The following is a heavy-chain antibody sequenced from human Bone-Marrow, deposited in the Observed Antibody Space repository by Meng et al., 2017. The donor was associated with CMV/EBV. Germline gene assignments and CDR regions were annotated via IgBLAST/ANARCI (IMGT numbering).Heavy chain of an antibody. CDR1: GFTFSSYE. J-gene: IGHJ4*02. CDR2: ISSSGSTI. Sequence: GESLKISCAASGFTFSSYEMNWVRQAPGKGLEWVSYISSSGSTIYYADSVKGRFTISRDNAKNSLSLHMNNLRPEDTAFYYCVKHMDEDYDDTSGSTFDSWGQGTLVTVSS. CDR3: VKHMDEDYDDTSGSTFDS. D-gene: IGHD3-22*01. V-gene: IGHV3-48*03.